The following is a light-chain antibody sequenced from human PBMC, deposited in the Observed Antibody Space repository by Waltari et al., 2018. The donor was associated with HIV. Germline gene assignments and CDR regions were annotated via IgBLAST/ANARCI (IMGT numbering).Light chain of an antibody. V-gene: IGLV3-21*02. CDR3: QVWDGNSGHVV. CDR2: DDQ. Sequence: SYVLTQPPSVSVATGQTSTISCGGSTLGSKTVHWYQQKPGQAPVVVVYDDQERHSSGSGRFSGAKSGNTATLTINRVEVGDEADYHCQVWDGNSGHVVFGGGTKL. J-gene: IGLJ2*01. CDR1: TLGSKT.